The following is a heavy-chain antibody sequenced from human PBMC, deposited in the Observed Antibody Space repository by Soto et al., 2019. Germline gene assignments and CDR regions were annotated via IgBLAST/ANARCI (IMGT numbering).Heavy chain of an antibody. CDR2: INPSGGST. CDR3: AKDTTAAGTEDYYCGMDV. CDR1: GYTFTSYY. D-gene: IGHD6-13*01. J-gene: IGHJ6*02. V-gene: IGHV1-46*01. Sequence: QVQLVQSGAEVKKPGASVKVSCKASGYTFTSYYMHWVRQAPGHALEWMGIINPSGGSTSYAQKFQGRVTMTRDTSTSTVYMELSRPRSDDTAVYYCAKDTTAAGTEDYYCGMDVWGQGSTVTVSS.